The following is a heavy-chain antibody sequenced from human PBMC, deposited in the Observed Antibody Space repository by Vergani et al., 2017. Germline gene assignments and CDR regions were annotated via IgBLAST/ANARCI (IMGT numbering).Heavy chain of an antibody. V-gene: IGHV3-7*03. CDR2: IKQDGSEK. D-gene: IGHD5-12*01. CDR1: GFTFSSYW. CDR3: ARERDSGYDSGVSDY. Sequence: EVQLVESGGGLVQPGGSLRLSCAASGFTFSSYWMSWVRQAPGKGLEWVANIKQDGSEKYYVDSVKGRFTISRDNAKNSLYLQMNSLRAEDTAVYYCARERDSGYDSGVSDYWGQGTLVNVSS. J-gene: IGHJ4*02.